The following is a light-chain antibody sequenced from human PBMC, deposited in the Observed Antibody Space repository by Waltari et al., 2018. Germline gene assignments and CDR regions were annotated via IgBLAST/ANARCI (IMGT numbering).Light chain of an antibody. V-gene: IGLV2-14*03. Sequence: QSALTQPASVSGSPGQSITISCTGTSSDVGGYNYVSWYQQHPGKAPKLMIYDVSNPRSGVSNRFSGSKSGNTASLTISGLQAEDEADYYCSSYTSSTVVFGGGTKLTVL. CDR2: DVS. CDR3: SSYTSSTVV. J-gene: IGLJ2*01. CDR1: SSDVGGYNY.